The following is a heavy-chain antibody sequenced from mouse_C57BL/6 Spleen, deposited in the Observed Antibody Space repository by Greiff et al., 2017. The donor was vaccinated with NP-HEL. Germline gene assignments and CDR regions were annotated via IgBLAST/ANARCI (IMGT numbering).Heavy chain of an antibody. CDR2: LDPENGDT. CDR3: TTGYSNPWFAY. CDR1: GFNIKDNY. V-gene: IGHV14-4*01. Sequence: VQLQQSGAELVRPGASVKLSCTASGFNIKDNYMHWVKQRPEQGLEWIGWLDPENGDTEYASKFQGKATITADTSSNTAYLQLSSLTSEDTAVYYCTTGYSNPWFAYWGQGTLVTVSA. D-gene: IGHD2-5*01. J-gene: IGHJ3*01.